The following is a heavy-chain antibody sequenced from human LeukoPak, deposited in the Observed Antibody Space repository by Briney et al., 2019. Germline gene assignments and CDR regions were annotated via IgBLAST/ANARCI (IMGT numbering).Heavy chain of an antibody. CDR2: IKHDGSEK. J-gene: IGHJ4*02. D-gene: IGHD3-3*01. CDR3: ATDRGWRASGYYLYYFEY. CDR1: GFIFTNYF. V-gene: IGHV3-7*01. Sequence: GGSLRLSCAASGFIFTNYFMSWVRQAPGKGLEWVASIKHDGSEKYYVDSVRGRFTISRDNTMNSLYLQMSSLRAEDTAVYYCATDRGWRASGYYLYYFEYWGQGTLVTYSS.